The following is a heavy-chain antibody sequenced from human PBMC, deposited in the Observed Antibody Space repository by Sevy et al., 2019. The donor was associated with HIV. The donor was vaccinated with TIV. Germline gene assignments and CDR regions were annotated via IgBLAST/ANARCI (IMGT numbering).Heavy chain of an antibody. CDR1: GFTFSSYG. Sequence: GGSLRLSCAASGFTFSSYGMHWVRQAPGKGLEWVAVISYDGSNKYYADSVKGRFTISRENSKNTLYLQMNSLRAEDTAVYYCAKPGTTFDYYYYYGMDVWGQGTTVTVSS. D-gene: IGHD1-1*01. J-gene: IGHJ6*02. V-gene: IGHV3-30*18. CDR2: ISYDGSNK. CDR3: AKPGTTFDYYYYYGMDV.